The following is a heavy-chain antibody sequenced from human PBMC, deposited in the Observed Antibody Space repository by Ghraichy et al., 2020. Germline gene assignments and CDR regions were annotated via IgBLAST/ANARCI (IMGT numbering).Heavy chain of an antibody. CDR1: GYISTRYG. Sequence: ASVKVSCKASGYISTRYGFTWVRQAPGQGLEWMGWINSYNGDTNYAQKFQGRVTMTADPSTSTAYLELRSLGSDDTAVYYCASGIGSRRDFDYWGQGTLVTVSS. CDR2: INSYNGDT. V-gene: IGHV1-18*01. D-gene: IGHD6-13*01. CDR3: ASGIGSRRDFDY. J-gene: IGHJ4*02.